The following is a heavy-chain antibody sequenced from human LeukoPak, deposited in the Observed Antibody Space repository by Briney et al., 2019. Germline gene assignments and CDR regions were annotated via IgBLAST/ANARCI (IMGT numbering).Heavy chain of an antibody. J-gene: IGHJ4*02. Sequence: SETLSLTCTVSGGSVSSGSYYWRWIRQPPGTGLEWIGYIYYSGSTNYNPSLKSRVTISVDTSKNQFSLKLSSVTAADTAVYYCARYAAGPFDYWGQGTLVTVSS. CDR2: IYYSGST. CDR3: ARYAAGPFDY. CDR1: GGSVSSGSYY. V-gene: IGHV4-61*01. D-gene: IGHD6-13*01.